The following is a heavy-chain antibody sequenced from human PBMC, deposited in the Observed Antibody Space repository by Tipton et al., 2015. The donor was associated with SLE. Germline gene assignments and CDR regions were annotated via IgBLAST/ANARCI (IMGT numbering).Heavy chain of an antibody. D-gene: IGHD4-17*01. CDR3: ARGSDGEYVRYFDV. Sequence: TLSLTCSASGGSVRGYFWSWIRPPAGKRLEWIGRIYTSGVTNYNPSLKSRVTMSVDTSKNQFSLKLSSVTAADTAVYYCARGSDGEYVRYFDVWGPGTLVTVSS. CDR1: GGSVRGYF. CDR2: IYTSGVT. V-gene: IGHV4-4*07. J-gene: IGHJ2*01.